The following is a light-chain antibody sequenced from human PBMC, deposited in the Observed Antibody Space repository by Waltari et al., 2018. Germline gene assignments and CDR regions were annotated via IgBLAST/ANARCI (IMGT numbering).Light chain of an antibody. J-gene: IGKJ5*01. Sequence: DAAMTQSPLSLPVTLGQPASISCRSSQSLVHSDGNTYLNWFHQRPGQSPRRLIYKVSRRESGVPDRFSGSGSGTDFALKISRVEAEDVGIYYCMQGTHWPLTLGQGTRLEI. V-gene: IGKV2-30*02. CDR1: QSLVHSDGNTY. CDR2: KVS. CDR3: MQGTHWPLT.